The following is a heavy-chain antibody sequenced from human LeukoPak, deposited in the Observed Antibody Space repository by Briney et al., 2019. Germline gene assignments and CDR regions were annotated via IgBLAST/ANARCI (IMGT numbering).Heavy chain of an antibody. CDR3: ARAGGSTVSHSDY. V-gene: IGHV3-21*01. CDR1: GFTFSSYS. Sequence: GGSLRLSCAASGFTFSSYSMNWVRQAPGKGLEWVSSISSSSSYIYYADSVKGRFTISRDNAKNSLYLQMNSLRAEDTAVYYCARAGGSTVSHSDYWGQGTLVTVSS. J-gene: IGHJ4*02. CDR2: ISSSSSYI. D-gene: IGHD4-17*01.